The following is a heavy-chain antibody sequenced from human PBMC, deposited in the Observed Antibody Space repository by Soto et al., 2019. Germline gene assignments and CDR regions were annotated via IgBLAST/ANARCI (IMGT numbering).Heavy chain of an antibody. J-gene: IGHJ4*02. CDR3: AKDAGRGGGSAFDC. Sequence: EVQLLDSGGGLVQPGGSLRLSCAASGFILSNYAMSWVRQAPGKGLEWISAISGSGGDTFYVGSVKGRFTISRDNSKNTLSLQMNSLRAEDTATYYCAKDAGRGGGSAFDCWGQGTLVTVSS. CDR1: GFILSNYA. CDR2: ISGSGGDT. V-gene: IGHV3-23*01. D-gene: IGHD2-2*01.